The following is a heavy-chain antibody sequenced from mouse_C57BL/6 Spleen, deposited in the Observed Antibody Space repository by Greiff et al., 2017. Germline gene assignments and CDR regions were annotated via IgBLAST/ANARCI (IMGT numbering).Heavy chain of an antibody. CDR3: ARNYHRY. CDR2: INPNNGGT. Sequence: EVQLQQSGPELVKPGASVKISCKASGYTFTDYYMNWVKQSHGKSLEWIGDINPNNGGTSYNQKFKGKATLTVDKSSSTAYMELRSLTSEDSAVYYCARNYHRYWGQGTTLTVSS. CDR1: GYTFTDYY. V-gene: IGHV1-26*01. D-gene: IGHD1-1*02. J-gene: IGHJ2*01.